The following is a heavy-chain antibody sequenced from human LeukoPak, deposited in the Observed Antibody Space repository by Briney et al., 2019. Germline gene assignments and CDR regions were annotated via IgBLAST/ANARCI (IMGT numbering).Heavy chain of an antibody. D-gene: IGHD3-16*01. Sequence: SETLSLTCTVSGGSISSSSYYWGWIRQPPGKGLEWIGSIYYSGSTYYNPSLKSRVTISVDTSKNQFSLKLSSVTAADTAVYYCAEARTHMITFGGADAFDIWGQGTMVTVSS. J-gene: IGHJ3*02. CDR2: IYYSGST. V-gene: IGHV4-39*07. CDR3: AEARTHMITFGGADAFDI. CDR1: GGSISSSSYY.